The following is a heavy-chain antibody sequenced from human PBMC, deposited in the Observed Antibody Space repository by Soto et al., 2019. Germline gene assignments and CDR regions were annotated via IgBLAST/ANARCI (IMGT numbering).Heavy chain of an antibody. V-gene: IGHV3-66*01. CDR3: ARVGDCSGGSCYYYYMDV. CDR2: IYSGGST. D-gene: IGHD2-15*01. Sequence: GGSLRLSCAASGFTVSSNYMSWVRQAPGKGLEWVSVIYSGGSTYYADSVKGRFTISRDNSKNTLYLQMNSLRAEDTAAYYCARVGDCSGGSCYYYYMDVWGKWTTVTVSS. CDR1: GFTVSSNY. J-gene: IGHJ6*03.